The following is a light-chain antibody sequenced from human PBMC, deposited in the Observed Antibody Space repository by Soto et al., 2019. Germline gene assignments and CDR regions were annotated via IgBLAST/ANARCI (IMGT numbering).Light chain of an antibody. V-gene: IGKV3-20*01. Sequence: EIVLTQSPGILTLSPGQSATLSCTASQSVGRNYLAWFEKKPGQAPRLVIQTASGRATGSPDSFSGSGSGTHFTLTVSRLEPEDLAVYYCHQYASAPLTFGGGTKVDIK. CDR2: TAS. CDR3: HQYASAPLT. J-gene: IGKJ4*01. CDR1: QSVGRNY.